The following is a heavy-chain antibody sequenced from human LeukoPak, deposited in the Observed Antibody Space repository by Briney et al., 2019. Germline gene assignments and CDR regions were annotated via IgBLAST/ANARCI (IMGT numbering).Heavy chain of an antibody. Sequence: GASVKVSCKASGYTFTGYYMHWVRQAPGHGLEWMGWINPNSGGTNYAQKSQGRVTMTRDTSISTAYMELSRLRSDDTAVYYCARGGLGYCSSTSCYDWFDPWGQGTLVTVSS. J-gene: IGHJ5*02. CDR2: INPNSGGT. V-gene: IGHV1-2*02. CDR1: GYTFTGYY. D-gene: IGHD2-2*01. CDR3: ARGGLGYCSSTSCYDWFDP.